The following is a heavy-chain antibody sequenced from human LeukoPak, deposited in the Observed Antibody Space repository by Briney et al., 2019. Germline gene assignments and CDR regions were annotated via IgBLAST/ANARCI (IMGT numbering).Heavy chain of an antibody. V-gene: IGHV4-34*01. CDR3: ARGATGTHQPFDY. CDR1: GGAFSGYY. Sequence: PSETLSLTCAVYGGAFSGYYWSWIRQPPGKGLEWIGEINHSGSTNYNPSLKSRVTISVDTSKNQFSLKLSSVTAADTAVYYCARGATGTHQPFDYWGQGTLVTVSS. J-gene: IGHJ4*02. CDR2: INHSGST. D-gene: IGHD1-1*01.